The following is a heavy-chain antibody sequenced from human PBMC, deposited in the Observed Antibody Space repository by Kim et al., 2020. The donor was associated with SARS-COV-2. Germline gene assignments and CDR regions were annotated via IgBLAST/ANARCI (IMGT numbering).Heavy chain of an antibody. J-gene: IGHJ6*02. CDR2: ISAYNGNT. CDR1: GYTFTSYG. CDR3: ARDKELRFLEWLFEDYYYGMDV. D-gene: IGHD3-3*01. V-gene: IGHV1-18*04. Sequence: ASVKVSCKASGYTFTSYGISWVRQAPGQGLEWMGWISAYNGNTNYAQKLQGRVTMTTDTSTSTAYMELRSLRSDDTAVYYCARDKELRFLEWLFEDYYYGMDVWGQGTTVTVSS.